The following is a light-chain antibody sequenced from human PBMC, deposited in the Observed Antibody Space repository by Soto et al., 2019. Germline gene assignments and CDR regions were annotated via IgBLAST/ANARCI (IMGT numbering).Light chain of an antibody. V-gene: IGLV2-14*01. CDR2: EVS. CDR1: SSDVGGYNY. Sequence: QSALTQPASVSGSPGQSITISCTGTSSDVGGYNYVSWYQQHPGKAPKLMIYEVSNRPSGVSNRFSGSKSGNTASLTISGLQAEDEADYYCSSYTRSSTLVVFGGGTKLT. J-gene: IGLJ2*01. CDR3: SSYTRSSTLVV.